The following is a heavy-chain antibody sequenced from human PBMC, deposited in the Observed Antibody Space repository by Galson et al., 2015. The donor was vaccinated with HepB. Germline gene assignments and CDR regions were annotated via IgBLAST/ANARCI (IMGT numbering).Heavy chain of an antibody. J-gene: IGHJ2*01. CDR1: EFSFSYYE. D-gene: IGHD3-22*01. V-gene: IGHV3-48*03. CDR2: ISDTGRTT. Sequence: SQRLSCAASEFSFSYYEMNWVRQAPGKGLEWVSYISDTGRTTNYADSVKGRFTTSRDNVKKLLYLQMNSLGAEDTAVYYCARDGVRDYDSSGYYHYWYFDLWGRGTLVTVSS. CDR3: ARDGVRDYDSSGYYHYWYFDL.